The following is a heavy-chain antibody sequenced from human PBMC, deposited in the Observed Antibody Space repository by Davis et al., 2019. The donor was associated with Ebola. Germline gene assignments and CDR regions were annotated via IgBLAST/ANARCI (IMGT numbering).Heavy chain of an antibody. CDR2: IYYSGST. CDR3: ARTGMVEYYFDY. Sequence: MPSETLSLTCTVSGGSISSYYWSWIRQPPGKGLEWIGYIYYSGSTNYNPSLKSRVTISVDTSKNQFSLKLSSVTAADTAVYYCARTGMVEYYFDYWGQGTLVTVSS. CDR1: GGSISSYY. J-gene: IGHJ4*02. V-gene: IGHV4-59*12. D-gene: IGHD1-26*01.